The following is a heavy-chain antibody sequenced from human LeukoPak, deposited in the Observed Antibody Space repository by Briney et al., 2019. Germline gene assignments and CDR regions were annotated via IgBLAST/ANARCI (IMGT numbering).Heavy chain of an antibody. J-gene: IGHJ4*02. CDR1: GGSISRYY. CDR2: IYYSGST. V-gene: IGHV4-59*01. Sequence: SETLSLTCTVSGGSISRYYWSWIRQPPGKGLEWIGYIYYSGSTNYNPSLKSRVTISVDTSKNQFSLKLSSVTAAETAVYYCARGVGHHDSSGYYEYTDHWGQGTLVTVSS. CDR3: ARGVGHHDSSGYYEYTDH. D-gene: IGHD3-22*01.